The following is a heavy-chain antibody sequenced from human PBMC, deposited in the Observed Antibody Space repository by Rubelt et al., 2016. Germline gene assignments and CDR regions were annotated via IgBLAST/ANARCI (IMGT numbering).Heavy chain of an antibody. D-gene: IGHD6-25*01. CDR1: GYTFTSYL. Sequence: QVQLVQSGAEVKKPGASVKVSCKASGYTFTSYLMVWVRQAPGQGLECLGTINPNGGNTNYAQNFQGRVSMTRETSTSTVYMELSSLRSEDTAVYYCAREIIAAAGFDYWGQGTLVTVSS. CDR3: AREIIAAAGFDY. CDR2: INPNGGNT. V-gene: IGHV1-46*01. J-gene: IGHJ4*02.